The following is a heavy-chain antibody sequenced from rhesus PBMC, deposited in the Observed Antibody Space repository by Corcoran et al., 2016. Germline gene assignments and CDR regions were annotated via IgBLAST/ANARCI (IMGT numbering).Heavy chain of an antibody. CDR2: SSGSGGST. Sequence: QLQLQESGAGLVQPSETLSLTCAVSGGPISRNAWSWIRQTTGKGLEWIGRSSGSGGSTDYNPSRKSRVTMSTDTSKNQFALKLSSVTAADTAVYYGARDGGGFDYWGQGVLGTVSS. J-gene: IGHJ4*01. D-gene: IGHD2-39*02. CDR1: GGPISRNA. V-gene: IGHV4-173*01. CDR3: ARDGGGFDY.